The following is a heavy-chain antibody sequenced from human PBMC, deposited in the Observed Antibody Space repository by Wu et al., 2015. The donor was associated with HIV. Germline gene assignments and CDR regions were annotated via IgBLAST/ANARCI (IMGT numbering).Heavy chain of an antibody. Sequence: QVQLVQSGAEVKKPGASVRVSCQVSGYTLTELSIHWVRQAPGKGLEWMGWINPNRGGIKYAQKFQGRVTMTRDTAVSTAYMELNSLTSDDTAVYYCARLQSLHGLYSNADYWGQGTLVTVSS. D-gene: IGHD4-11*01. V-gene: IGHV1-2*02. CDR3: ARLQSLHGLYSNADY. CDR2: INPNRGGI. J-gene: IGHJ4*02. CDR1: GYTLTELS.